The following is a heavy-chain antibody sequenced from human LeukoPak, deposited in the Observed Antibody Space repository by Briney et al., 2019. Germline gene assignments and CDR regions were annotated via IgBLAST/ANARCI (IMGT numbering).Heavy chain of an antibody. D-gene: IGHD1-26*01. CDR3: AKDLGGSYPHYFDY. CDR1: GFTFSTSA. CDR2: ISRSGGAT. J-gene: IGHJ4*02. Sequence: GGSLRLSCAASGFTFSTSAMSWVRQAPGKGLEWVSTISRSGGATFYADSVKGRFTISRDNSKNTLYLQMNSLRVEDTAVYYCAKDLGGSYPHYFDYWGQGTLVTVSS. V-gene: IGHV3-23*01.